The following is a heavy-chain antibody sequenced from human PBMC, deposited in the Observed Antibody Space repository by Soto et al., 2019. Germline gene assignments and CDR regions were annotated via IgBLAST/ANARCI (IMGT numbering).Heavy chain of an antibody. V-gene: IGHV3-23*01. CDR3: AKDAHEYGGNFWFDP. J-gene: IGHJ5*02. Sequence: GRSLRLSCAASGFTFSSYAMSWVRQAPGKGLEWVSAISGSGGITYYADSVKGRFTISRDNSKNTLYLQMNSLRAEDTAVYYCAKDAHEYGGNFWFDPWGQGTLVTGSS. D-gene: IGHD4-17*01. CDR1: GFTFSSYA. CDR2: ISGSGGIT.